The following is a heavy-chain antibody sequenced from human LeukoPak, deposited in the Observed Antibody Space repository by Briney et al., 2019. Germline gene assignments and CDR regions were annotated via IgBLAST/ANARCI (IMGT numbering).Heavy chain of an antibody. CDR2: ISFVGAKK. CDR1: GFTFRMSS. J-gene: IGHJ4*02. Sequence: GGSVSLFCATSGFTFRMSSMHWVRLARGKGLEWLPGISFVGAKKLSGDSVKGRFSISRDNSKNTLYLQINSLRLDDTGVYFCARGRAGIAAAGFDYWGQGTLVTVSS. CDR3: ARGRAGIAAAGFDY. D-gene: IGHD6-13*01. V-gene: IGHV3-30*04.